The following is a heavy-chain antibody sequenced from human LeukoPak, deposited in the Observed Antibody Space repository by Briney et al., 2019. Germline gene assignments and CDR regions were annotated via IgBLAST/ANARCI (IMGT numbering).Heavy chain of an antibody. V-gene: IGHV1-8*01. D-gene: IGHD3-22*01. CDR2: MNPNSGNT. Sequence: GAPVKVSCKASGYTFTSYDINWVRQATGQGLEWMGWMNPNSGNTGYAQKFQGRVTMTRNTSISTAYMELSSLRSEDTAVYYCARAYTGYYYDSSGYYYPSYSRYYYYYYGMDVWGQGTTVTVSS. CDR3: ARAYTGYYYDSSGYYYPSYSRYYYYYYGMDV. CDR1: GYTFTSYD. J-gene: IGHJ6*02.